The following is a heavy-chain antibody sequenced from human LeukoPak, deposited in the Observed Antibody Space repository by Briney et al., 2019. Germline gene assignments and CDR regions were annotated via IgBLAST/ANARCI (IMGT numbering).Heavy chain of an antibody. D-gene: IGHD1-26*01. CDR3: AHSKRGGGYYINAFAV. CDR2: SYSGGNA. V-gene: IGHV4-59*01. CDR1: GASTSAYY. J-gene: IGHJ3*01. Sequence: PSETLSLTCTVSGASTSAYYWSWIRQPPGKGLEWIGYSYSGGNANYNPSLKSRVTMSIDTSENQFSLRLTSVTAADTAIYFCAHSKRGGGYYINAFAVWGQGALVTISS.